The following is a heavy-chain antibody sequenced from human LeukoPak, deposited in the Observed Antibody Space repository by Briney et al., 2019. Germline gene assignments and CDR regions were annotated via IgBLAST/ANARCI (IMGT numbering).Heavy chain of an antibody. CDR3: AKDIAAAPMSFGY. J-gene: IGHJ4*02. V-gene: IGHV4-39*07. Sequence: SETLSLTCTVSGDSISSGPYYWGWIRQPPGKGLEWIGSLYYSGSTSYNPSLKSRVTISVDTSKNQFSLKLSSVTAADTAVYYCAKDIAAAPMSFGYWGQGTLVTVSS. CDR1: GDSISSGPYY. D-gene: IGHD6-13*01. CDR2: LYYSGST.